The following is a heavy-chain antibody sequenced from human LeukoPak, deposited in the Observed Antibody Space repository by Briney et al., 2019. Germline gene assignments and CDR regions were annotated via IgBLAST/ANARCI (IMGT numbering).Heavy chain of an antibody. Sequence: GGSLRLSCAASGFTFSSYWMRWVRQAPGKGLVWVSRINSDGSSTSYADSVKGRFTISSDNAKNTLYLQMNSLRAEETAVYYCARGYCSGGSCYSDYWGQGTLVTVSS. CDR2: INSDGSST. CDR3: ARGYCSGGSCYSDY. V-gene: IGHV3-74*01. D-gene: IGHD2-15*01. CDR1: GFTFSSYW. J-gene: IGHJ4*02.